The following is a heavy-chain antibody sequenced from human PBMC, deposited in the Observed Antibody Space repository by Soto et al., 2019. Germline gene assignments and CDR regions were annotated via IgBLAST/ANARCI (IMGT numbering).Heavy chain of an antibody. Sequence: GGSLRLSCAASGFTFSSYAMHWVRQAPGKGLEWVAVISYDGSNKYYADSVKGRFTISRDNSKNTLYLQMNSLRAEDTAVYYCAREKGYVYMDVWGQGTTVTVSS. CDR2: ISYDGSNK. CDR3: AREKGYVYMDV. V-gene: IGHV3-30-3*01. J-gene: IGHJ6*02. D-gene: IGHD5-12*01. CDR1: GFTFSSYA.